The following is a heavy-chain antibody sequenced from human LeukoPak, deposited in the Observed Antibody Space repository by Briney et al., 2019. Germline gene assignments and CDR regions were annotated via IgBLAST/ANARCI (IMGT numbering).Heavy chain of an antibody. CDR3: AKDGGVVLITHDAFDI. D-gene: IGHD3-22*01. Sequence: PGGSLRLSCAAFGFTFSTYAMSWVRQAPGKGLEWVSGIIGSGSSTYYADSAKGRFTISRDNSKNTLYLQMNSLRAEDTAVYYCAKDGGVVLITHDAFDIWGQGTMVTVSS. J-gene: IGHJ3*02. CDR1: GFTFSTYA. V-gene: IGHV3-23*01. CDR2: IIGSGSST.